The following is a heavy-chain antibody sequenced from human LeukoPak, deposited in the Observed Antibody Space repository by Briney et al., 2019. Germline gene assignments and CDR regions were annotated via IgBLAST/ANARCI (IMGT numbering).Heavy chain of an antibody. Sequence: PGRSLRLSCAASGFTFNTFALHWVRQAPGKGLEWVALIAYDGTNQYYADSVRGRFTISRDNSKNTLYLQMNSLRAEDTAVYYCARRPGGDRYYFNYWGQGTLVTVSS. D-gene: IGHD2-21*02. J-gene: IGHJ4*02. CDR1: GFTFNTFA. CDR2: IAYDGTNQ. CDR3: ARRPGGDRYYFNY. V-gene: IGHV3-30*01.